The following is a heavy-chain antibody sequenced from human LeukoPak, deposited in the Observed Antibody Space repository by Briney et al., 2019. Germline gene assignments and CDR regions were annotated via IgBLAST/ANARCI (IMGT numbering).Heavy chain of an antibody. CDR1: GYNFTSYA. J-gene: IGHJ6*03. CDR2: ISTNTGNP. D-gene: IGHD5-24*01. Sequence: GASLKVSCKASGYNFTSYAMNWVRQAPGQGLEWMGWISTNTGNPAYAQGFAGRLVFSVDTSASTAYLQMSSLKAEDTAVYYCARDGYNPTYYYYMDVWGQGTLVTVSS. V-gene: IGHV7-4-1*02. CDR3: ARDGYNPTYYYYMDV.